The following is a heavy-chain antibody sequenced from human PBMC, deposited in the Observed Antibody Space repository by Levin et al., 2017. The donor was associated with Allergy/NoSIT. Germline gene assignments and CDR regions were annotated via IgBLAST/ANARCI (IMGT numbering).Heavy chain of an antibody. Sequence: SPTLSLTCAVYGGSFSAYYWTWLRQPPGKRLEWIGEFNPSGDTNYNPSFKRRVTISVDTSKNQFSLKLTSMTAADTAVYYCARGPSRYSGTWGQGTLVTVSS. CDR2: FNPSGDT. V-gene: IGHV4-34*01. CDR3: ARGPSRYSGT. J-gene: IGHJ4*02. CDR1: GGSFSAYY. D-gene: IGHD5-12*01.